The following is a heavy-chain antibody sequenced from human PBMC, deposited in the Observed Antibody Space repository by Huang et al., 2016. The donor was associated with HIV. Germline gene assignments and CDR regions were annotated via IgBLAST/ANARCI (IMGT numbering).Heavy chain of an antibody. V-gene: IGHV4-34*01. CDR1: GGSFSGYY. D-gene: IGHD3-22*01. CDR2: INHSGST. Sequence: QVQLQQWGAGLLKPSETLSLTCAVYGGSFSGYYWSWIRQPPGKGLEWIGEINHSGSTNYHPSLKSRVPISVDTSKTHFALKLNSVTAADTALYYCARGPDYYDSSGREAFDIWGQGTMVTVSS. J-gene: IGHJ3*02. CDR3: ARGPDYYDSSGREAFDI.